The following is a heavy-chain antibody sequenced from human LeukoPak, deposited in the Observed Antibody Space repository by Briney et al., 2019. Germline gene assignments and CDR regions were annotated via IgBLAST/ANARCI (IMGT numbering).Heavy chain of an antibody. CDR1: GFTFSSHR. CDR2: INQDGSER. Sequence: GGSLRLSCAASGFTFSSHRMTWVRQAPGKGLEWVANINQDGSERYYVDSVKGRFTISRDNAKNSLYLQMNSLRAEDTAVYYCARDSEYSSSFAFDIWGQGTMVTVSS. V-gene: IGHV3-7*01. J-gene: IGHJ3*02. CDR3: ARDSEYSSSFAFDI. D-gene: IGHD6-13*01.